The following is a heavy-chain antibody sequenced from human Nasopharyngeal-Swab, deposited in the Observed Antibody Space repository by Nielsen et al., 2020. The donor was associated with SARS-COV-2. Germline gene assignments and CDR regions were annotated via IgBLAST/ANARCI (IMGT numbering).Heavy chain of an antibody. V-gene: IGHV3-15*01. J-gene: IGHJ4*02. D-gene: IGHD3-16*02. CDR3: TTDDVMITFGGVIVMDY. CDR1: GFTFSNAW. Sequence: GESLKISCAASGFTFSNAWMSWVRQAPGKGLEWVGRIKSKTDGGTTDYAAPVKGRFTISRDDSKNTLYLQMSSLKTEDTAVYYCTTDDVMITFGGVIVMDYWGQGTLVTVSS. CDR2: IKSKTDGGTT.